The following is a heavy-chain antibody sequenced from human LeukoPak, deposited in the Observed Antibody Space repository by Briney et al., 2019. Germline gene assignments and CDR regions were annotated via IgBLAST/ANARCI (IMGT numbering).Heavy chain of an antibody. Sequence: GGSLRLSCAASGFTFNSYALNWVRQAPGKGLECISGSGGSTYYADSVKGRFTISRDNSKNTLYLQMNSLRTEDTAVYYCAKDRQWLVRRGNSFDYWGQGTLVTVSS. CDR3: AKDRQWLVRRGNSFDY. D-gene: IGHD6-19*01. J-gene: IGHJ4*02. CDR1: GFTFNSYA. V-gene: IGHV3-23*01. CDR2: ISGSGGST.